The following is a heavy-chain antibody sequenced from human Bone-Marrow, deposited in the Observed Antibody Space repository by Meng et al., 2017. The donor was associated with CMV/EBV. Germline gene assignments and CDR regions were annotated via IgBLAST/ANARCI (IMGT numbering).Heavy chain of an antibody. CDR3: ARAAGTIDY. D-gene: IGHD6-13*01. V-gene: IGHV4-61*08. J-gene: IGHJ4*02. CDR1: GDSPSTNDYY. Sequence: SETLSLTCTVSGDSPSTNDYYWAWVRQPPGKGLEWIGYIYYSGSTNYNPSLKSRVTISVDTSKNQFSLKLSSVTAADTAVYYCARAAGTIDYWGQGTLVTVSS. CDR2: IYYSGST.